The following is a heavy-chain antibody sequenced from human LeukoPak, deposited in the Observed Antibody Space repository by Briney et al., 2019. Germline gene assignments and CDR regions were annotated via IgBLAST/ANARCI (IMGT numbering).Heavy chain of an antibody. J-gene: IGHJ6*02. D-gene: IGHD2-8*02. CDR2: ISYDGSNK. Sequence: GGSLRLSCAASGFTFSSYGMHWVRQAPGKGLEWVAVISYDGSNKYYADSVKGRFTISRDNSKNTLYLQMNSLRAEDTAVYYCAKDHWSLYYCYYGMDVWGQGTTVTVSS. CDR1: GFTFSSYG. V-gene: IGHV3-30*18. CDR3: AKDHWSLYYCYYGMDV.